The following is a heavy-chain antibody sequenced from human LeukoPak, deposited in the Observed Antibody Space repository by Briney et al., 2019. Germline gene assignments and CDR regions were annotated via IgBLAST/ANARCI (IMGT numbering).Heavy chain of an antibody. D-gene: IGHD3-10*01. V-gene: IGHV3-30*02. CDR2: IRYDGSNK. CDR3: AKGAPPMVRGVIAHDDAFDI. J-gene: IGHJ3*02. Sequence: SGGSLRLSCAASGFTFSSYGMHWVRLAPGKGLEWVAFIRYDGSNKYYADSVKGRFTISRDNSKNTLYLQMNSLRAEDTAVYYCAKGAPPMVRGVIAHDDAFDIWGQGTMVTVSS. CDR1: GFTFSSYG.